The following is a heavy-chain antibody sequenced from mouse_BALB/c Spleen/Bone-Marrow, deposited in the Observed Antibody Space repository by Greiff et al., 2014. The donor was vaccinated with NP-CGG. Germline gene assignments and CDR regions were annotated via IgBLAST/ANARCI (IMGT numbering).Heavy chain of an antibody. CDR1: GYSFTGYY. D-gene: IGHD2-10*02. CDR3: ARQLYGNYAY. CDR2: INPYNGGT. Sequence: VHVKQSGPELVKLGPSVKISCKASGYSFTGYYMHWVKQSHGKSLEWIGEINPYNGGTSYNQKFKGKATLTVDTSSSTAFMELHSLTSEDSLVYYCARQLYGNYAYWGQGTLVTVSA. J-gene: IGHJ3*01. V-gene: IGHV1S30*01.